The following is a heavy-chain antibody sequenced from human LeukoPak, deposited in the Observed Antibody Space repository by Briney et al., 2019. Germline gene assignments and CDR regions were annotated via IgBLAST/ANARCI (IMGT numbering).Heavy chain of an antibody. Sequence: KPSETLSLTCTVSGGSISSYYWSWIRQPPGKGLEWIGYIYYSGRTNYNPSLKSRVTISLDTSKNQFSLKLSSVTAADTAVYYCARRLARGGWFDPWGQGTLVTVSS. J-gene: IGHJ5*02. CDR1: GGSISSYY. D-gene: IGHD2-21*01. CDR3: ARRLARGGWFDP. CDR2: IYYSGRT. V-gene: IGHV4-59*08.